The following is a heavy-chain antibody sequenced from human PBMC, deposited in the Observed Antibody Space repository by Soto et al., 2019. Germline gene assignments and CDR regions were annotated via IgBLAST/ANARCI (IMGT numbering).Heavy chain of an antibody. D-gene: IGHD1-26*01. CDR2: ISSSSSTI. Sequence: PGGSLRLSCAASGFIFSTYSMNWVRQGPGKGLEWVSYISSSSSTIFYTDSVKGRFTVSRDNAKNSLYLQMNSLRAEDTAVYYCVRFSGSYAGLDYWGQGTLVTVSS. CDR1: GFIFSTYS. CDR3: VRFSGSYAGLDY. V-gene: IGHV3-48*01. J-gene: IGHJ4*02.